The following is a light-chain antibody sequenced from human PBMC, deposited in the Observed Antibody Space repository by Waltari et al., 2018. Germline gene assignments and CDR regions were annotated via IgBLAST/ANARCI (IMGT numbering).Light chain of an antibody. Sequence: QSALTQPASVSGSPGPSITISCTGTSSDVGGYNYVSWYQQHPGKAPKLMIFDVSTRPSGCSSRFSGSKSGSTASLTISGLQAEDEADFYCNSYTSSSTWVFGGGTKLTVL. J-gene: IGLJ3*02. CDR2: DVS. CDR3: NSYTSSSTWV. V-gene: IGLV2-14*01. CDR1: SSDVGGYNY.